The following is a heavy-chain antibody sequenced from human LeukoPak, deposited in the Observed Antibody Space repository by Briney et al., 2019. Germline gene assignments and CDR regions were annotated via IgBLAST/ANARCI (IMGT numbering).Heavy chain of an antibody. CDR1: GFTFSSYW. Sequence: GSLRLSCAASGFTFSSYWMHWVRQAPGKGLVWVSRINSDGSSTSYADSVKGRFTISRDNAKNTLYLQMNSLRAEDTAVYYCAKGGYCSGGSCYGDYYYGMDVWGQGTTVTVSS. CDR3: AKGGYCSGGSCYGDYYYGMDV. D-gene: IGHD2-15*01. CDR2: INSDGSST. J-gene: IGHJ6*02. V-gene: IGHV3-74*01.